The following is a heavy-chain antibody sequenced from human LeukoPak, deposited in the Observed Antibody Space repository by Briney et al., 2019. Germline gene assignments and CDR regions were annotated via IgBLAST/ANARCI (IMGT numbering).Heavy chain of an antibody. CDR1: GFTFSSYA. V-gene: IGHV3-53*01. CDR2: VYRGGDT. CDR3: ARGDAHNFFDS. J-gene: IGHJ4*02. D-gene: IGHD2-2*01. Sequence: GGSLRLSCAASGFTFSSYAMSWVRQAPGKGLEWISVVYRGGDTYYADSVKGRFTISRDNSRNTLYLQMNSLRAEDTAVYYCARGDAHNFFDSWGQGTLVTVSS.